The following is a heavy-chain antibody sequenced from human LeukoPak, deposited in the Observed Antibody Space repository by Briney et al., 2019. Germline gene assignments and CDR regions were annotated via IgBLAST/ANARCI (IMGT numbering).Heavy chain of an antibody. CDR3: ARTDLEYRGVGDY. J-gene: IGHJ4*02. V-gene: IGHV1-3*01. CDR2: INAGNGNT. CDR1: GYTFTSYA. D-gene: IGHD6-6*01. Sequence: GASVKVSCKASGYTFTSYAMHWVRQAPGQRLEWMGWINAGNGNTKYSQKFQGRVTITRDTSASTAYMELSSLRSEGTAVYYCARTDLEYRGVGDYWGQGTLVTVSS.